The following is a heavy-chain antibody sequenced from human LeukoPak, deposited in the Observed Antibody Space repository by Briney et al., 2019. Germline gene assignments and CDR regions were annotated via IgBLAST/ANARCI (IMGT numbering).Heavy chain of an antibody. V-gene: IGHV3-7*01. CDR1: GFTFSSYW. J-gene: IGHJ4*01. D-gene: IGHD6-13*01. Sequence: GGSLRLSCAVSGFTFSSYWMNWVRQAPGKGLVWVASIKQDGGEKSYVDSVKGRFTTSRDNAKNSLYLQMSSLRAEDTAVYYCARDGTAAGLYFDLWGQGTLVTVSS. CDR2: IKQDGGEK. CDR3: ARDGTAAGLYFDL.